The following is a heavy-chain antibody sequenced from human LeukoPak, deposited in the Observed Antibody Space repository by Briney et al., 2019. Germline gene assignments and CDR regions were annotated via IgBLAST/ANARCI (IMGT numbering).Heavy chain of an antibody. Sequence: TGGSLRLSCAASGFTFSSYGMSWVRQAPGKGLEWVANIKGDGSYKYYVDSVKGRFTISRDNAKSSVYLQMNTLRAEDTAVYYCATSADSSGNDWGQGTLVTVSS. V-gene: IGHV3-7*03. CDR2: IKGDGSYK. CDR1: GFTFSSYG. J-gene: IGHJ4*02. D-gene: IGHD3-22*01. CDR3: ATSADSSGND.